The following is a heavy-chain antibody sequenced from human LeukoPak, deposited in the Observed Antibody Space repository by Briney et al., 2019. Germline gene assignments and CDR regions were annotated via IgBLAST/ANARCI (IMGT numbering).Heavy chain of an antibody. CDR1: GFTFSSYA. J-gene: IGHJ3*02. CDR2: ISGSGGST. CDR3: ARDRGRHYYDSSGYYSRLDI. Sequence: GGSLRLSCAASGFTFSSYAMSWVRQAPGKGLKWVSAISGSGGSTYYADSVKGRFTISRDNAKNSLYLQMNSLRAEDTAVYYCARDRGRHYYDSSGYYSRLDIWGQGTMVTVSS. D-gene: IGHD3-22*01. V-gene: IGHV3-23*01.